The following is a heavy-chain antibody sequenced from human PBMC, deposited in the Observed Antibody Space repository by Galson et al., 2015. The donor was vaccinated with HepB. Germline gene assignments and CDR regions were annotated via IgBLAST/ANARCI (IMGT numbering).Heavy chain of an antibody. CDR2: ISSSSSYT. Sequence: SLRLSCAASGFTFSDYYMSWIRQAPGKGLEWVSYISSSSSYTNYADSVKGRFTISRDNAKNSLYLQMNSLRAEDTAVYYCARDRVSVWFGRVPYYYYGMDVWGQGTTVTVSS. J-gene: IGHJ6*02. CDR3: ARDRVSVWFGRVPYYYYGMDV. V-gene: IGHV3-11*05. CDR1: GFTFSDYY. D-gene: IGHD3-10*01.